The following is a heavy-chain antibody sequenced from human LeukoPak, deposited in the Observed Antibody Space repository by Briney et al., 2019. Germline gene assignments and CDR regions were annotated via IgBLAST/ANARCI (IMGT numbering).Heavy chain of an antibody. CDR3: ARDRKTPRLRGRDV. V-gene: IGHV4-30-4*02. Sequence: SETLCLTCTVSGGSFSSGGYYWSWIRQPPGKGLEWIGYTYYSGSTYYNPSLKSRVTISVDTSKNQFSLKLSSVTAADTAVYYCARDRKTPRLRGRDVWGQGTTVTVPS. CDR2: TYYSGST. D-gene: IGHD4-17*01. J-gene: IGHJ6*02. CDR1: GGSFSSGGYY.